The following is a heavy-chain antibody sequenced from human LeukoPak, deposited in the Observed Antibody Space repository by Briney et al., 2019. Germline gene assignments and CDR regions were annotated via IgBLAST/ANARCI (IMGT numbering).Heavy chain of an antibody. CDR2: IHTTGST. J-gene: IGHJ6*03. Sequence: SETLSLTCTVSGGSITSYYWSWIRQPAGKGLEWIGRIHTTGSTNYNPSLKSRVTMSVDTSKNQFSLKLSSVTAADTAVYYCARDRYYYDSSGYIRMDVWGKGTTVTIS. CDR1: GGSITSYY. D-gene: IGHD3-22*01. CDR3: ARDRYYYDSSGYIRMDV. V-gene: IGHV4-4*07.